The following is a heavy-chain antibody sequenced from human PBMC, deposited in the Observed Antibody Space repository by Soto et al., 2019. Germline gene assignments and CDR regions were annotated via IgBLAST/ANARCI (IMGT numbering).Heavy chain of an antibody. J-gene: IGHJ4*02. V-gene: IGHV4-61*01. D-gene: IGHD2-8*02. CDR2: IYYSGST. Sequence: QVQLQESGPGLVKPSETLSLTCTVSGGSVSSGSYYWSRIRQPPGKGLEWIGYIYYSGSTNYNPSLKSRVTISVDTSKNQFSLKLSSVTAADTAVYYCARDTGGGNPFDYWGQGTLVTVSS. CDR1: GGSVSSGSYY. CDR3: ARDTGGGNPFDY.